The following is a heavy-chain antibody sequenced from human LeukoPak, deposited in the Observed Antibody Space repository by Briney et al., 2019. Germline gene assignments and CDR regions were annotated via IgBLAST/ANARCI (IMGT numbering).Heavy chain of an antibody. CDR1: GGSISSYY. V-gene: IGHV4-59*01. CDR2: IYYSGST. CDR3: AREVGGYYDILTGYYTADQYYFDY. D-gene: IGHD3-9*01. J-gene: IGHJ4*02. Sequence: PSETLSLTCTVSGGSISSYYWSWIRQPPGKGLEWIGYIYYSGSTNYNPSLKSRVTISVDTSKNQFSLKLSSVTAADTAVYYCAREVGGYYDILTGYYTADQYYFDYWGQGTLVTVSS.